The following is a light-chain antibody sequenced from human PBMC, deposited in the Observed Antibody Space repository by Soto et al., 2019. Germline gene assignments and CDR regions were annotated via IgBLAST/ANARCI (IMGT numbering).Light chain of an antibody. CDR3: QQYYTYPWT. V-gene: IGKV1-8*01. CDR2: AAS. J-gene: IGKJ1*01. CDR1: QGVSND. Sequence: AIRMTQSPSSLSASTGDGVTITCRASQGVSNDLAWYQQKPGQAPKVLIHAASTLQGGVPSRFSGSGSGTDFTLTISGLQSDDFATYYCQQYYTYPWTFGQGTKVDIK.